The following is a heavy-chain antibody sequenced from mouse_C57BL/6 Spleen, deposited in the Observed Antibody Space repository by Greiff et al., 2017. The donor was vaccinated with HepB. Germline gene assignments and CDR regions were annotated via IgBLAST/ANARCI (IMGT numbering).Heavy chain of an antibody. J-gene: IGHJ4*01. V-gene: IGHV2-2*01. CDR2: IWSGGST. CDR3: ARKGLRAYYYAMDY. Sequence: VKLVESGPGLVQPSQSLSITCTVSGFSLTSYGVHWVRQSPGKGLEWLGVIWSGGSTDYNAAFISRLSISKDNSKSQVFFKMNSLQADDTAIYYCARKGLRAYYYAMDYWGQGTSVTVSS. D-gene: IGHD2-2*01. CDR1: GFSLTSYG.